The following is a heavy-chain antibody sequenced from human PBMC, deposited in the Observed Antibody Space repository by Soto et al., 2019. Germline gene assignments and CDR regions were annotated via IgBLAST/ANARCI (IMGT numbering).Heavy chain of an antibody. V-gene: IGHV3-21*04. J-gene: IGHJ4*02. CDR2: ISSSGTYT. CDR3: AKDLPAPMSGYYFGSSGDY. Sequence: GGSLRLSCAASGFTFSTYSMNWVRQAPGKGLEWVSSISSSGTYTYYADSVKGRFTISRDNSKNTLYLQMNSLRAEDTAVYYCAKDLPAPMSGYYFGSSGDYWGQGTLVTVSS. D-gene: IGHD3-3*01. CDR1: GFTFSTYS.